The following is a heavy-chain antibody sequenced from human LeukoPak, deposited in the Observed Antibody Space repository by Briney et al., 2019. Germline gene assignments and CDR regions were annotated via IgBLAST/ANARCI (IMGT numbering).Heavy chain of an antibody. V-gene: IGHV3-21*01. D-gene: IGHD3-22*01. CDR1: GFTFSSYS. Sequence: GGSLRLSCAASGFTFSSYSMNWVRQAPGKGLEWVSSISSSSSYIYYADSVKGRFTISRDNAKNSLYLQMNSLRTEDTAVYYCAIQNYYDSSGYYGYWGQGTLVTVSS. CDR2: ISSSSSYI. CDR3: AIQNYYDSSGYYGY. J-gene: IGHJ4*02.